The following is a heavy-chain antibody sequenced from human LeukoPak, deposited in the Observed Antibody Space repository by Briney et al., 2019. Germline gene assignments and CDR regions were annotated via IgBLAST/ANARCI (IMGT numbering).Heavy chain of an antibody. J-gene: IGHJ5*01. CDR2: INTNTGNP. CDR1: GYTFTSYA. CDR3: ARDLRPVLLWFGSTLFAFDP. D-gene: IGHD3-10*01. Sequence: ASVKVSCKASGYTFTSYAMNWVRQAPGQGLEWMGWINTNTGNPTYAQGFTGRFVFSLDTSVSTAYLQISSLKAEDTAVYYCARDLRPVLLWFGSTLFAFDPWGQGTLVTVSS. V-gene: IGHV7-4-1*02.